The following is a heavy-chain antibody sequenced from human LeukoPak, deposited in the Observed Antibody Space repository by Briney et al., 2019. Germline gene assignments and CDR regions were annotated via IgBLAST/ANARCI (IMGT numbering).Heavy chain of an antibody. CDR2: IKQDGGEK. Sequence: PGGSLRLSCVASGYSPSSYWMSWVRQALGKRLGWVGNIKQDGGEKYYVDSVKGRFTISRDNAKNSLFLQMNSLRVEDTAVYYCARLGGSYYTYWGQGTLVTVSS. CDR1: GYSPSSYW. CDR3: ARLGGSYYTY. J-gene: IGHJ4*02. D-gene: IGHD1-26*01. V-gene: IGHV3-7*01.